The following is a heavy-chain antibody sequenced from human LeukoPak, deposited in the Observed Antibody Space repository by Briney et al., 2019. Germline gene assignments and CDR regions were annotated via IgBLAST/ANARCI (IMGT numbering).Heavy chain of an antibody. J-gene: IGHJ4*02. D-gene: IGHD6-13*01. Sequence: GGSLRLPCAASGFIFSTYDMHWVRQAPGKGLEWVAVISYSGGNKYYAESVKGRFTISRDNSKNTLYLQMNSLIPEDTAVYYCVRPTAAAATADLDSWGQGTLVTVSS. V-gene: IGHV3-30-3*01. CDR2: ISYSGGNK. CDR3: VRPTAAAATADLDS. CDR1: GFIFSTYD.